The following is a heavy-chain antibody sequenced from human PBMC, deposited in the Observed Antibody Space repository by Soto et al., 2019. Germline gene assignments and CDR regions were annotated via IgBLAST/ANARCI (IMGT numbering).Heavy chain of an antibody. Sequence: SETLSLTCTVSGGSISSSSYNWGWIRQPPGKGLEWIGCIYYSGVTNYNPSLKSRVTISVDTPKNQLSLKLNSVTAADTAVYYCARVAADIASWLDPWGQGTLVTVSS. V-gene: IGHV4-61*05. CDR2: IYYSGVT. D-gene: IGHD5-12*01. CDR3: ARVAADIASWLDP. CDR1: GGSISSSSYN. J-gene: IGHJ5*02.